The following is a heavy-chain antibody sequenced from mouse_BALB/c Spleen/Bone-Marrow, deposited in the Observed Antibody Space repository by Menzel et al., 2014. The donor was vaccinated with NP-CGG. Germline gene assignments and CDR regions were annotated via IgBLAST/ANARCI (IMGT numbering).Heavy chain of an antibody. D-gene: IGHD1-1*01. CDR3: ARGDYYGSSFYWYFDV. CDR1: GFTFSSYA. CDR2: ISSGGST. Sequence: EVKLVESGGDLVKPGGSLKLSCAASGFTFSSYAMSWVRQTPEKRLEWVASISSGGSTYYPDSVKGRFTISRDNARNILYLQMSSLRSEDTAMYYCARGDYYGSSFYWYFDVWGAGTTVTVSS. J-gene: IGHJ1*01. V-gene: IGHV5-6-5*01.